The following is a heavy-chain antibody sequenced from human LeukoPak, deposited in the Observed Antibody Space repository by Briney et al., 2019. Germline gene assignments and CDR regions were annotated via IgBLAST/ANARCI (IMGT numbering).Heavy chain of an antibody. Sequence: ASVKVSCKASGYTFTKFYIHWVRQAPGQGLEWMSLINPSGGSTSYAEKFHGRVTLTRDMSTNTVYMELSSLRSEDTAVYYCARVKGGYGSLYYMDVWGKGTTVTVSS. CDR1: GYTFTKFY. V-gene: IGHV1-46*01. D-gene: IGHD5-12*01. CDR3: ARVKGGYGSLYYMDV. J-gene: IGHJ6*03. CDR2: INPSGGST.